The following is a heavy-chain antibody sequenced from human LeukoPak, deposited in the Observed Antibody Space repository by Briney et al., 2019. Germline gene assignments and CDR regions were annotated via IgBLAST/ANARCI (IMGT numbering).Heavy chain of an antibody. CDR2: ISGSGRST. CDR3: ARDHPDTEWDYYYMDV. V-gene: IGHV3-23*01. D-gene: IGHD5-18*01. Sequence: PGGSLRLSCAASGFTFNTYAMSWVRQAPGKGLEWVSAISGSGRSTFYADSVKGRFTISRDNAKNSLYLQMNSLRAEDTAVYYCARDHPDTEWDYYYMDVWGKGTTVTVSS. J-gene: IGHJ6*03. CDR1: GFTFNTYA.